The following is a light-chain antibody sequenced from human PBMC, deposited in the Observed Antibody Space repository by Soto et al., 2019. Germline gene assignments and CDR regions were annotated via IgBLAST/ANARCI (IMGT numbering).Light chain of an antibody. CDR3: QQYYNTPYT. CDR2: WAS. J-gene: IGKJ2*01. CDR1: QSILSSSDNKNY. V-gene: IGKV4-1*01. Sequence: DIVLTQSPDSLAVSLGERATINCKSSQSILSSSDNKNYLLWYQQKPGQPPKLLMYWASTRESGVPDRFSGSGSGTDFTLTISSLQAEDVAVYYCQQYYNTPYTFGQGTKLQSK.